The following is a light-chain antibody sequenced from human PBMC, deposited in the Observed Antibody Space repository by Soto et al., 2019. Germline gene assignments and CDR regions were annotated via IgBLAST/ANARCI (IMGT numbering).Light chain of an antibody. CDR1: QSVSSSY. V-gene: IGKV3-20*01. CDR3: QQYGSSPPT. CDR2: GAS. Sequence: EIVLTQSPGTLSLSPGERATLSCRASQSVSSSYLAWYQQKPGQAPRLLIYGASSRATGIPDRFSGSGSGTDFTITISSLEPEDFAVFYCQQYGSSPPTFGQGIKVEIK. J-gene: IGKJ1*01.